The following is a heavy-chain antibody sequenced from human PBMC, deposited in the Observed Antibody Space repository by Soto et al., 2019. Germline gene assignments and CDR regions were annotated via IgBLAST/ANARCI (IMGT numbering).Heavy chain of an antibody. CDR1: GGSISSSTSY. J-gene: IGHJ4*02. CDR2: VYYTGSP. V-gene: IGHV4-39*02. CDR3: AKDPTPIVPTVYATHYFDY. Sequence: QLQLQESGPGLVKPSETLSLTCTVSGGSISSSTSYWGWIRQPPGKGLEWIGSVYYTGSPHYHPSPKSPGSISVDTPKDQVCRKLSSVTAADTAVYYCAKDPTPIVPTVYATHYFDYWGQGALITGSS. D-gene: IGHD2-21*02.